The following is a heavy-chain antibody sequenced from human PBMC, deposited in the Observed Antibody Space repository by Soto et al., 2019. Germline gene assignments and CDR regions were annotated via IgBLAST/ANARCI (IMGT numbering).Heavy chain of an antibody. CDR1: GYTFTRHY. D-gene: IGHD6-13*01. J-gene: IGHJ4*02. CDR3: ARANYSTTWALDY. CDR2: INPSGGDT. V-gene: IGHV1-46*01. Sequence: GXSVKVCFKTSGYTFTRHYIHLVRQAPGQGLEWMGIINPSGGDTSYTLNFQGRVTMTRDTSTNTVYMEVNSLKSEDTAMYYCARANYSTTWALDYWGQGTLVTVSS.